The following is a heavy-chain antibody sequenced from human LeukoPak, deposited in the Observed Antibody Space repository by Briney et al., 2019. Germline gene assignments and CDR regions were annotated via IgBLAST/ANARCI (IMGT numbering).Heavy chain of an antibody. V-gene: IGHV3-23*01. CDR1: GFTLRSYA. CDR2: ITASGGST. CDR3: ARGPLSVFDP. Sequence: GGSLRLSCAASGFTLRSYAMSWVGQARGKGGECLSAITASGGSTYYADSVNGRFTISRHNAKNSLYLQMNSLRAEDTAVYYCARGPLSVFDPWGQGTLVTVSS. D-gene: IGHD3-3*01. J-gene: IGHJ5*02.